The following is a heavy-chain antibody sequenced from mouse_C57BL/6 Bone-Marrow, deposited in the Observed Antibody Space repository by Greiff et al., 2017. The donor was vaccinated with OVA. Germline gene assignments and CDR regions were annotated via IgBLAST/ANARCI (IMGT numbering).Heavy chain of an antibody. CDR1: GYTFTSYG. CDR2: IYPRSGNT. V-gene: IGHV1-81*01. D-gene: IGHD1-1*01. CDR3: ARSLPFNGSSYYFDY. Sequence: QVQLKESGAELARPGASVKLSCKASGYTFTSYGISWVKQRTGQGLEWIGEIYPRSGNTYYNEKFKGKATLTADKSSSTAYMELRSLTSEDSAVYFCARSLPFNGSSYYFDYWGQGTTLTVSS. J-gene: IGHJ2*01.